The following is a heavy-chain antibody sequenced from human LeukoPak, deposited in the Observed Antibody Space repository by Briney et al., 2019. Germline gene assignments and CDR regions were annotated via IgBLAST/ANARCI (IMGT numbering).Heavy chain of an antibody. CDR2: INQDGSEK. J-gene: IGHJ3*02. V-gene: IGHV3-7*01. CDR1: GFTFSSYS. Sequence: PGGSLRLSCAASGFTFSSYSMTWVRQAPGKGLEWVANINQDGSEKYYVDSVKGRFTISRDNAKNSLYLQMNSLRAEDTAVYYCARDDAFDIWGQGTMVIVSS. CDR3: ARDDAFDI.